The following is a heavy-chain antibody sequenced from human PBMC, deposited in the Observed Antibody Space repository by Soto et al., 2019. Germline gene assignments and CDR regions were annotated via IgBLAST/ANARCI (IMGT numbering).Heavy chain of an antibody. CDR1: GFTFSSYA. CDR3: AKDPEYSSPVGALDI. J-gene: IGHJ3*02. CDR2: SSGSRGST. Sequence: GSLRLSCAASGFTFSSYAMSWVRQAPGKGLERVSASSGSRGSTYYADSVNGRFTISRDNSKNALYLQMNSLRAEDTAVYYCAKDPEYSSPVGALDIWEQGTMLTVSS. V-gene: IGHV3-23*01. D-gene: IGHD6-6*01.